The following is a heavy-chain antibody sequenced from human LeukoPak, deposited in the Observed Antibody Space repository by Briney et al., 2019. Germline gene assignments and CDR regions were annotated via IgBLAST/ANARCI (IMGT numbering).Heavy chain of an antibody. Sequence: SQTLSLTCTVSGGSISRGGDYWTWIRQHPGKGLEWIGNTYYGGNTYYNPSLKSRGTISIDTSKNQFSLKLTSVTAADTAVYYCARDKMVREPSDYYYGMDVWGQGTTVTVSS. CDR2: TYYGGNT. J-gene: IGHJ6*02. D-gene: IGHD3-10*01. V-gene: IGHV4-31*03. CDR1: GGSISRGGDY. CDR3: ARDKMVREPSDYYYGMDV.